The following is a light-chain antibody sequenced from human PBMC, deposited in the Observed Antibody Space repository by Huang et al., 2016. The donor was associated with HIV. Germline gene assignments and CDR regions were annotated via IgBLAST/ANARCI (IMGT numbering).Light chain of an antibody. CDR3: LQKLVIAT. CDR2: AAS. Sequence: KPGKAPKLLIYAASSLQSAVPSRFSGGGSRTDFTLTISSLQIEDFATYYCLQKLVIATFGPGTKVDIK. J-gene: IGKJ3*01. V-gene: IGKV1-39*01.